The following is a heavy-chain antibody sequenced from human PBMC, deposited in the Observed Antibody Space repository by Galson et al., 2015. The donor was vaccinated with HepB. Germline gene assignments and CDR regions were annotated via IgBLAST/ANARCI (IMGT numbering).Heavy chain of an antibody. CDR3: AGRGASGTLDY. D-gene: IGHD1-1*01. V-gene: IGHV3-53*01. CDR2: IYSGGSA. Sequence: SLRLSCAAYGFTVRLNYMTWVRQAPGKGLDWVSVIYSGGSAYYGESVKGRFTISRGNSRNTLHLQMNSLRVDDTAVYYCAGRGASGTLDYWGQGTLVTVSS. J-gene: IGHJ4*02. CDR1: GFTVRLNY.